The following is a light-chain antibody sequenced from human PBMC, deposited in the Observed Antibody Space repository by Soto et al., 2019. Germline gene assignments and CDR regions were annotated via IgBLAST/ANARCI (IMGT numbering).Light chain of an antibody. Sequence: QAVVTQPPSVSGAPGQRVTISCTGSSSNIGAGYDVHWYQQLPGTAPKLLIFGYTSRPSGVPDRFSGSKSGTSASLAITGLQAEDEADYYCQSYDSSLSGYVFGTGTKVTVL. V-gene: IGLV1-40*01. J-gene: IGLJ1*01. CDR2: GYT. CDR1: SSNIGAGYD. CDR3: QSYDSSLSGYV.